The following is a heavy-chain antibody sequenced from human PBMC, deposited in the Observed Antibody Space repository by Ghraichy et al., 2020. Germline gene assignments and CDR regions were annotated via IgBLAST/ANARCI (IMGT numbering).Heavy chain of an antibody. CDR3: ARDRRRVAAAGLFDY. D-gene: IGHD6-13*01. CDR1: GGSISSSSYY. V-gene: IGHV4-39*07. J-gene: IGHJ4*02. Sequence: SETLSLTCTVSGGSISSSSYYWGWIRQPPGKGLEWIGSIYYSGSTYYNPSLKSRVTISVDTSKNQFSLKLSSVTAADTAVYYCARDRRRVAAAGLFDYWGQRTLVTVSS. CDR2: IYYSGST.